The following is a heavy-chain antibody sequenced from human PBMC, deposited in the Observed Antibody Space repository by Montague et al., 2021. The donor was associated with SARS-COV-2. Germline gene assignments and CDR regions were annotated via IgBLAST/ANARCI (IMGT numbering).Heavy chain of an antibody. V-gene: IGHV3-30*04. D-gene: IGHD1-26*01. CDR3: ARPRSGSYSGVVDY. Sequence: SLSLSASGFTFSSYAVHWVRQAPGKGLEWVAVISYDGSNKYYADSVKGRFTISRDNSKNTLYLQMNSLRAEDTAVYYCARPRSGSYSGVVDYWGQGTLVTVSS. J-gene: IGHJ4*02. CDR2: ISYDGSNK. CDR1: GFTFSSYA.